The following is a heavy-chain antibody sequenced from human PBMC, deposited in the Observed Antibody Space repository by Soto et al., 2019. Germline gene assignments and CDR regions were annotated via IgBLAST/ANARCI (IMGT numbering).Heavy chain of an antibody. CDR2: IIPIFGTA. J-gene: IGHJ6*02. D-gene: IGHD6-6*01. CDR3: ARFEYSQTLYYYGMDV. CDR1: GGTFSSYA. V-gene: IGHV1-69*12. Sequence: QVQLVQYGAEVKKPGSSVKVSCKASGGTFSSYAISWVRQAPGQGLAWMGGIIPIFGTANYAQKFQGRVTITADESTSTAYMEQSSLRSEDTAVYYCARFEYSQTLYYYGMDVWGQGTTVTVSS.